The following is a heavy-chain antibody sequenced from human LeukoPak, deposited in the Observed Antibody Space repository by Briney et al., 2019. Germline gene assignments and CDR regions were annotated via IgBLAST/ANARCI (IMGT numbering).Heavy chain of an antibody. CDR2: ISSSSSTI. D-gene: IGHD6-13*01. J-gene: IGHJ6*03. Sequence: GRSLRLSCAASGFTFSSYSMNWVRQAPGKGLEWVSYISSSSSTIYYADSVKGRFTISRDNAKNSLYLQMNSLRAEDTAVYYCARGIGMAAPGTYHYYLDVWGKGTTVTVSS. CDR1: GFTFSSYS. CDR3: ARGIGMAAPGTYHYYLDV. V-gene: IGHV3-48*04.